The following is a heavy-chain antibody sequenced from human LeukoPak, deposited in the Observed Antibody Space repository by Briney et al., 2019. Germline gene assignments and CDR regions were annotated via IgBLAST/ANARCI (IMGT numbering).Heavy chain of an antibody. CDR2: ISWNSGSI. D-gene: IGHD3-22*01. Sequence: GRSLRLSCAASGFTFDDYAMHWVRHAPGKGLEWVSGISWNSGSIGYADSVKGRFTISRDNAKNSLYLQMNSLRAEDTALYYCAKLSYDSSGFPYFDYWGQGTLVTVSS. J-gene: IGHJ4*02. CDR3: AKLSYDSSGFPYFDY. CDR1: GFTFDDYA. V-gene: IGHV3-9*01.